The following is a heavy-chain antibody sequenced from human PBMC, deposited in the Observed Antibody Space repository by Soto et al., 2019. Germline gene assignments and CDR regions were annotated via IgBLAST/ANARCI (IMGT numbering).Heavy chain of an antibody. J-gene: IGHJ4*02. V-gene: IGHV3-21*06. CDR3: ARESEDLTSSFDF. CDR2: ISSTTNYI. CDR1: GFTFTRYS. Sequence: GGSLRLSCAASGFTFTRYSMNWVRQAPGKGLEWVSSISSTTNYIYYGDSMKGRFTISRDNAKNSLYLEMNSLRAEVTAVYYCARESEDLTSSFDFWGQGTLVTVSS.